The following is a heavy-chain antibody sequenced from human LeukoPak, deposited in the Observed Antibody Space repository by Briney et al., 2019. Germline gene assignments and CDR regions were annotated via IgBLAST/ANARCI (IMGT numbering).Heavy chain of an antibody. Sequence: PGRSLRLSCAASGFTVSSAYMSWFRQVPGKGLQWVSLLYTSGHTIYADSVKGRFTISRDNSKNTLYLQMNSLTDEDTALYYCASPGYYSGSWKFDFWGQGTLVTVSS. CDR3: ASPGYYSGSWKFDF. D-gene: IGHD6-19*01. J-gene: IGHJ4*02. CDR1: GFTVSSAY. CDR2: LYTSGHT. V-gene: IGHV3-53*01.